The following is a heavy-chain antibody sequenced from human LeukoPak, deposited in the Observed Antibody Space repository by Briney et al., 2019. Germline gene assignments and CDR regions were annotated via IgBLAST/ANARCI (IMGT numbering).Heavy chain of an antibody. D-gene: IGHD3-22*01. CDR1: GGSFSGYY. CDR2: INHSGST. CDR3: ARGGYYYDTTGPFDY. Sequence: SETLSLTCAVYGGSFSGYYWSWIRQPPGKGLEWIGEINHSGSTNYNPSLKSRVTISVDTSKNQFSLKLSSVTAADTAVYYCARGGYYYDTTGPFDYWGQGTLVTVSS. V-gene: IGHV4-34*01. J-gene: IGHJ4*02.